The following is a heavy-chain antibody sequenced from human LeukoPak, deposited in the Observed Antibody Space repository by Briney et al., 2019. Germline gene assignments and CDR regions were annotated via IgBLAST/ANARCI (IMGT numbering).Heavy chain of an antibody. CDR3: AKGGDDYTTYYYMDV. Sequence: PGGSLRLSCAASGFTFSSYSMNWVRQAPGKGLEWVSDISGSGGSTYYADSVKGRFTISRDNSKNTLYLQMNGLRAEDTAVYYCAKGGDDYTTYYYMDVWGKGTTVTVSS. CDR1: GFTFSSYS. CDR2: ISGSGGST. D-gene: IGHD4-11*01. V-gene: IGHV3-23*01. J-gene: IGHJ6*03.